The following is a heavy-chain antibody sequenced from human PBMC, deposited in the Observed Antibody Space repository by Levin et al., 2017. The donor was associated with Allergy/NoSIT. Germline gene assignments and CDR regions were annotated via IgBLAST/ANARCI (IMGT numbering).Heavy chain of an antibody. CDR3: ASQRPNYYDSSGPQYNWFDP. Sequence: GESLKISCAASGSTFSSDSMNWVRQAPGKGLEWVSYISSRSTTIYYADSVKGRFTVSRDNAKNSLYLQMNSLRAEDTAVYYCASQRPNYYDSSGPQYNWFDPWGQGTLVTVSS. J-gene: IGHJ5*02. D-gene: IGHD3-22*01. CDR1: GSTFSSDS. CDR2: ISSRSTTI. V-gene: IGHV3-48*01.